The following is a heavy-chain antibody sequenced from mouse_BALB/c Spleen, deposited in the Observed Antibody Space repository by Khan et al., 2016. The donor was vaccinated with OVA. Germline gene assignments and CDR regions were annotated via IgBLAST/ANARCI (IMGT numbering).Heavy chain of an antibody. CDR3: ARPPYFSYTLDY. CDR1: GHTFTSYG. V-gene: IGHV9-3-1*01. Sequence: QIQLVQSGPELKKPGETVKISCKASGHTFTSYGMNWVKQSPGKALKWMGWINTYTGEPTYADDFKGRFAFSLETSASTAYLQINNLKNEDTATYCCARPPYFSYTLDYWGQGTSVTVSS. D-gene: IGHD2-10*01. J-gene: IGHJ4*01. CDR2: INTYTGEP.